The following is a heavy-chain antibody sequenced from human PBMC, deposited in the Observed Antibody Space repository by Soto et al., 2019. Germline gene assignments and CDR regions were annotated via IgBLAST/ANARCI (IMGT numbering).Heavy chain of an antibody. CDR2: IYYSGST. CDR3: ARGSIAAGHY. Sequence: PSETLSLTCTVSGGSISSGGYYWSWIRQHPGKGLEWIGYIYYSGSTYYNPSLKSRVTISVDTSKNQFSLKLSSVTAADTAVYYCARGSIAAGHYWGQGTPVTVSS. J-gene: IGHJ4*02. CDR1: GGSISSGGYY. V-gene: IGHV4-31*03. D-gene: IGHD6-6*01.